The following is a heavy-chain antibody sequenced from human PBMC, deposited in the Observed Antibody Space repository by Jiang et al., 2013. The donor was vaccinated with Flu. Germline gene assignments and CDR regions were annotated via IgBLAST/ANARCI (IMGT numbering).Heavy chain of an antibody. CDR2: ISYDGSNK. CDR1: GFTFSSYA. Sequence: RSLRLSCAASGFTFSSYAMHWVRQXPGKGLEWVAVISYDGSNKYYADSVKGRFTISRDNSKNTLYLQMNSLRAEDTAVYYCASGRWEYYYDSSGYSSNWFDPWGQGTLVTVSS. V-gene: IGHV3-30-3*01. J-gene: IGHJ5*02. CDR3: ASGRWEYYYDSSGYSSNWFDP. D-gene: IGHD3-22*01.